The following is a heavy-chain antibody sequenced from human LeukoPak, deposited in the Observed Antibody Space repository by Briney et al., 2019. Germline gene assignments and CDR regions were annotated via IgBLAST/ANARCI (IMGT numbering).Heavy chain of an antibody. J-gene: IGHJ6*03. CDR3: ARRLYYYYYYMDV. CDR1: GVSISSSRYY. V-gene: IGHV4-39*07. CDR2: INHSGST. Sequence: AETLSLTCTVSGVSISSSRYYWGWLRQPPGKGLEWIGGINHSGSTNYNPSLKSRVTISVDTSKNQFSLKLSSVTAADTAVYYCARRLYYYYYYMDVWGKGTTVTISS.